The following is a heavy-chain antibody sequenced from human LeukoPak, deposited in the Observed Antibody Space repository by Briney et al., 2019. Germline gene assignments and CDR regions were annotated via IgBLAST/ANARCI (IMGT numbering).Heavy chain of an antibody. V-gene: IGHV3-11*04. CDR3: AARNYYDSSGYSD. D-gene: IGHD3-22*01. CDR1: GFTFSDYY. CDR2: ISSSGSTI. J-gene: IGHJ4*02. Sequence: GGSLRLSCAASGFTFSDYYMSWIRQAPGKGLEWVSYISSSGSTIYYADSVKGRFTISRDNAKNSLYLQMNSLRAEDTAVYYCAARNYYDSSGYSDWGQGTLVTVSS.